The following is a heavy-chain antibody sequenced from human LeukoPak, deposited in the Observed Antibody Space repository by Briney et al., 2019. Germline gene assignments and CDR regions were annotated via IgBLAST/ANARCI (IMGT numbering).Heavy chain of an antibody. CDR2: ISAYNGNT. CDR3: TSTGYSGHDPLHY. Sequence: ASVKVSRKASGYTFTSYGISWVRQAPGQGLEWMGWISAYNGNTKYAQTLQGRVTMTTDTSTSTAYMELRSLRSDDTAVYYCTSTGYSGHDPLHYWGQGTLVTVSS. V-gene: IGHV1-18*01. J-gene: IGHJ4*02. D-gene: IGHD5-12*01. CDR1: GYTFTSYG.